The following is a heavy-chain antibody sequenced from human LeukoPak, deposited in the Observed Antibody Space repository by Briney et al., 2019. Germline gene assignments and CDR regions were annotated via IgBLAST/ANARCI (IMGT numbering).Heavy chain of an antibody. J-gene: IGHJ4*02. CDR2: ISSSSSYI. V-gene: IGHV3-21*01. CDR3: ARDRRQDSSGYSY. D-gene: IGHD3-22*01. CDR1: GFTFSSYS. Sequence: MPGGSLRLSCAASGFTFSSYSMNWVRQAPGKGLEWVSSISSSSSYIYYADSVKGRFTISGDNAKNSLYLQMNSLRAEDTAVYYCARDRRQDSSGYSYWGQGTLVTVSS.